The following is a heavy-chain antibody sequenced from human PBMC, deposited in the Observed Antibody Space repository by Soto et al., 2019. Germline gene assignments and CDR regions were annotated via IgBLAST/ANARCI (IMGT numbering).Heavy chain of an antibody. CDR3: ATYYFGSGSYYRFDT. V-gene: IGHV1-18*01. CDR2: ISASDGSS. D-gene: IGHD3-10*01. Sequence: GASVKVSCKASGYGFSFGFSWVRQAPGQGLEWMGWISASDGSSNSAQQFRPRIALTTDTSTNTAYMELLSLTSDDPAVYFCATYYFGSGSYYRFDTWGQGTLVTVSS. CDR1: GYGFSFG. J-gene: IGHJ4*02.